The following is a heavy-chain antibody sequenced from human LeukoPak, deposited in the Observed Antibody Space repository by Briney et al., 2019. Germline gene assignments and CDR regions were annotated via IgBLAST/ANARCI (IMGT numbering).Heavy chain of an antibody. V-gene: IGHV3-23*01. Sequence: PGGSLRLSCTTSGFAFSSYAMNWVRQAPEKGPEWVSGISGFNTYYADSVKGRFTIFRDNSKNVLYLQMDRLRAEDTAVYSCAKDVCTSPRCLLYFDSWGQGTLVTVSS. CDR2: ISGFNT. CDR3: AKDVCTSPRCLLYFDS. J-gene: IGHJ4*02. CDR1: GFAFSSYA. D-gene: IGHD2-8*01.